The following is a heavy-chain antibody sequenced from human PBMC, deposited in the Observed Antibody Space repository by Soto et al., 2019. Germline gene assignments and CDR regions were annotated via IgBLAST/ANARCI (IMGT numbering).Heavy chain of an antibody. CDR3: ATGPIDAFDI. Sequence: PGESLKISGNGSGYIFTIYWIGLVRQMPGKGLEWMVIIYPGDSDTRYSPSFQGQVTISANKSISTAYLQWSSLKASDTAMYYCATGPIDAFDIWDQGTMFTVSS. J-gene: IGHJ3*02. CDR1: GYIFTIYW. CDR2: IYPGDSDT. D-gene: IGHD7-27*01. V-gene: IGHV5-51*01.